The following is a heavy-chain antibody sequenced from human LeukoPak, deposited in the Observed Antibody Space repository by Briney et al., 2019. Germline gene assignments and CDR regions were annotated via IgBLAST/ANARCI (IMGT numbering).Heavy chain of an antibody. D-gene: IGHD3-3*01. CDR3: AEIGSGNKFDF. CDR1: GFTFSDCD. V-gene: IGHV3-23*01. Sequence: GGSLRLSCLASGFTFSDCDMSWVRLSPGKGPEWVSAITSSGGTSFYADSVKGQFTISRDNSKSTMYLQMSGLRADDTAVYYCAEIGSGNKFDFWGQGTLVTVSS. J-gene: IGHJ4*02. CDR2: ITSSGGTS.